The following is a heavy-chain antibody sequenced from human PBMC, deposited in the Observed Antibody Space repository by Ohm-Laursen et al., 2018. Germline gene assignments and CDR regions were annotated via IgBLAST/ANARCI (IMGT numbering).Heavy chain of an antibody. V-gene: IGHV1-69*04. J-gene: IGHJ3*02. CDR2: IIPILGIA. D-gene: IGHD1-26*01. Sequence: GSSVKVSCKASGGIFSNYAFSWVRQAPGQGLEWMGRIIPILGIANYAQKFQGRVTITADKSTSTAYMELSSLRSEDTAVYYCAKDLIYRGSGGAFDIWGQGTMVTVSS. CDR1: GGIFSNYA. CDR3: AKDLIYRGSGGAFDI.